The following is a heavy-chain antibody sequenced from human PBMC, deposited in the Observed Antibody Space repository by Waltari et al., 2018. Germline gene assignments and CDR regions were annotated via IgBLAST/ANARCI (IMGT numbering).Heavy chain of an antibody. CDR2: IDYSGST. Sequence: QVQLQESGPGLVKPSETLSLTCTVSGGSISSYYWSWIRQPPGKGLEWIGYIDYSGSTNYNPSLKIRVTRSVDTSKNQFSLKLSSVTAADTAVYYCARVLPAASLWFDPWGQGTLVTVSS. CDR1: GGSISSYY. CDR3: ARVLPAASLWFDP. D-gene: IGHD2-2*01. J-gene: IGHJ5*02. V-gene: IGHV4-59*01.